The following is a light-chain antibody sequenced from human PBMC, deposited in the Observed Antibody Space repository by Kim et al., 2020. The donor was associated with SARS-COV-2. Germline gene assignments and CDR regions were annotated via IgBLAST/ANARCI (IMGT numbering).Light chain of an antibody. J-gene: IGKJ4*01. Sequence: LSPGERATRSCRASQTISTYLAWYQQRPGQAPRLLIYDASNRATGIPARFSGSGSGTDFTLTISSLEPEDFAVYYCQQRNSWPQTFGGGTKVEI. CDR2: DAS. V-gene: IGKV3-11*01. CDR1: QTISTY. CDR3: QQRNSWPQT.